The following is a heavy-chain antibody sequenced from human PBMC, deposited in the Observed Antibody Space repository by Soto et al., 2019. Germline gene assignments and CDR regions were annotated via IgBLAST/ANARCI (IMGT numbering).Heavy chain of an antibody. V-gene: IGHV3-23*01. CDR2: ISGSGGST. J-gene: IGHJ4*02. Sequence: EVKLLESGGGLVQPGGSLRLSCAASGFTFSSYAMSWVRQAPGKGLEWVSAISGSGGSTYYADSVKGRFTISRDNSKNALYLQMNSLRAEDTAVYYCARAQPTSFTMVRGVIDSPYYFDYWGQGTLVTVSS. CDR1: GFTFSSYA. CDR3: ARAQPTSFTMVRGVIDSPYYFDY. D-gene: IGHD3-10*01.